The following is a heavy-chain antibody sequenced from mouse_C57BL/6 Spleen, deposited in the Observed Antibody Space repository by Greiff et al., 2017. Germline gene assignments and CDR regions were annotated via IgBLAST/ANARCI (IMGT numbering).Heavy chain of an antibody. D-gene: IGHD1-1*01. J-gene: IGHJ4*01. V-gene: IGHV1-72*01. CDR3: ASITTVVAPYAMDY. CDR1: GYTFTSYW. CDR2: IDPNSGGT. Sequence: QVQLQQPGAELVKPGASVKLSCKASGYTFTSYWMHWVKQRPGRGLEWIGRIDPNSGGTKYNEKFKSKATLTVDKPSSTAYMQLSILTSEDSAVYYSASITTVVAPYAMDYWGQGTSVTVSS.